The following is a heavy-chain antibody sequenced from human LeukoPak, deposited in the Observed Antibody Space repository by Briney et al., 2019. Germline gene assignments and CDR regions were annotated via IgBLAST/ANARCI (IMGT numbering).Heavy chain of an antibody. J-gene: IGHJ4*02. D-gene: IGHD2-21*02. CDR1: GYTFTGHY. V-gene: IGHV1-2*02. CDR3: ARVPEGETASLHYFDY. CDR2: INPNSGGT. Sequence: ASVKVSCKASGYTFTGHYIHWVRQAPGQGLEWMGWINPNSGGTNYAQKFQGRVTMTRDTSITTAYMELSRLRSDDTAVYYCARVPEGETASLHYFDYWGQGTLVTVS.